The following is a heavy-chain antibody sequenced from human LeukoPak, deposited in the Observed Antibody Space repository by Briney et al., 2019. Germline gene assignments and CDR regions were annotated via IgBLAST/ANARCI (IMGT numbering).Heavy chain of an antibody. CDR1: GFTFSSYG. J-gene: IGHJ4*02. Sequence: GGSLRLSFAASGFTFSSYGMHWVRQAPGKGLEWVAVISYDGSNKYYADSVKGRFTISRDNSKNTLYLQMNSLRAEDTAVYYCAKDKYGGNSEYYFDYWGQGTLVTVSS. CDR2: ISYDGSNK. V-gene: IGHV3-30*18. CDR3: AKDKYGGNSEYYFDY. D-gene: IGHD4-23*01.